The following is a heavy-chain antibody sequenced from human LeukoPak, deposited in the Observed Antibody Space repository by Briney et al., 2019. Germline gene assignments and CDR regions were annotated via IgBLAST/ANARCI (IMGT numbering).Heavy chain of an antibody. Sequence: ASVKVSCKVSGYTLTELSMHWVRQAPGKGLEWMGGFDPEDGETIYAQKFQGRVTMTEDTSTDTAYMELSSLRSEDTAVYYCATLPAASPEYYFDYWGQGTLVTVSS. J-gene: IGHJ4*02. CDR2: FDPEDGET. CDR3: ATLPAASPEYYFDY. D-gene: IGHD2-2*01. CDR1: GYTLTELS. V-gene: IGHV1-24*01.